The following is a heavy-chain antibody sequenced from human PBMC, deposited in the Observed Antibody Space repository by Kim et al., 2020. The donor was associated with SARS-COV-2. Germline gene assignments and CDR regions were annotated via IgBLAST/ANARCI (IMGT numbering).Heavy chain of an antibody. D-gene: IGHD6-13*01. J-gene: IGHJ5*02. CDR1: GYSFTSYW. Sequence: GESLKISCKGSGYSFTSYWISWVRQMPGKGLEWMGRIDPSDSYTNYSPSFQGHVTISADKSISTAYLQWSSLKASDTAMYYCARTFSPDGTSTGYSSSWYRGEENWFDPWGQGTLVTVSS. CDR2: IDPSDSYT. V-gene: IGHV5-10-1*01. CDR3: ARTFSPDGTSTGYSSSWYRGEENWFDP.